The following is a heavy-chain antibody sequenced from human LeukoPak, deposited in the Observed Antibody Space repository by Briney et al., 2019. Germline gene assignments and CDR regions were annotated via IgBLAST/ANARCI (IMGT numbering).Heavy chain of an antibody. Sequence: PGGSLRLSCAASGFTFSSYAMSWVRQGPGKGLEWVSAISGSGGSTYYADSVKGRFTISRDNSKNTLYLQMNSLRAEDTAVYYCAKESAKYYYDSSGYPTVDWGQGTLVTVSS. V-gene: IGHV3-23*01. CDR3: AKESAKYYYDSSGYPTVD. CDR1: GFTFSSYA. CDR2: ISGSGGST. J-gene: IGHJ4*02. D-gene: IGHD3-22*01.